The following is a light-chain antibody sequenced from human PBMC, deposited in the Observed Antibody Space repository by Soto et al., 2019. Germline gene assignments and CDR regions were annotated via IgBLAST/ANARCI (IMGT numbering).Light chain of an antibody. CDR3: FSYAGSSLWV. V-gene: IGLV2-11*01. CDR2: DVT. Sequence: QSVLTQPRSVSGSPGQSVTISCTGTSSDVGGYNYVSWYQQHPGKAPKLMIYDVTKRPSGVPDRFSGSKSVNTASLTISGLQSEDEADYYCFSYAGSSLWVFGTGTKVTVL. CDR1: SSDVGGYNY. J-gene: IGLJ1*01.